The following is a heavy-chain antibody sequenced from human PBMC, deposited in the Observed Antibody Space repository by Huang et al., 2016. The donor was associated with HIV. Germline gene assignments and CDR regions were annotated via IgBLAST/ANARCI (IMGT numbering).Heavy chain of an antibody. V-gene: IGHV4-39*01. Sequence: QLQLQESGPGLVKPSETLSLTCTVSGGSISSSSYYWGWIRQSPGKGLEWIGSIYCIGNVYYNPSLKSRVTMSVDRSSNQFSLKMHSVTAADTAVYYCASRTTVTTTSNYHYFYMDVWGKGTTVIVSS. D-gene: IGHD4-17*01. J-gene: IGHJ6*03. CDR3: ASRTTVTTTSNYHYFYMDV. CDR2: IYCIGNV. CDR1: GGSISSSSYY.